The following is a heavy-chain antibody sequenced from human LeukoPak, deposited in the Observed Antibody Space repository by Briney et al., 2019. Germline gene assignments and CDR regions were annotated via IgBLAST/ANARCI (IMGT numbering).Heavy chain of an antibody. D-gene: IGHD2-2*02. CDR1: GFTFSSYA. CDR2: ISYDGSNK. Sequence: GGSLRLSCAASGFTFSSYAMHWVRQAPGKGLEWVAVISYDGSNKYYADSVKGRFTISRDNSKNTLYLQMNSLRAEDTAVYYCASSSPYCSSTSCYTSYYYGMDVWGQGTTVTVSS. J-gene: IGHJ6*02. V-gene: IGHV3-30-3*01. CDR3: ASSSPYCSSTSCYTSYYYGMDV.